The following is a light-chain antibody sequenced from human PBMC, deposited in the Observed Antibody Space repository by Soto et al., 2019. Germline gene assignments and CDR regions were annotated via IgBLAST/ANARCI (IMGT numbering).Light chain of an antibody. CDR2: DVS. V-gene: IGLV2-14*01. Sequence: QSALTQPASVSGSPGQSIAISCTGTSSDVGGYSYVSWYQQQPGKAPKLVISDVSNRPSGVSDRLSGSKSGNTASLTISGIQTEDEADYYCASYTTSSTYVFGTGTKVTVL. J-gene: IGLJ1*01. CDR3: ASYTTSSTYV. CDR1: SSDVGGYSY.